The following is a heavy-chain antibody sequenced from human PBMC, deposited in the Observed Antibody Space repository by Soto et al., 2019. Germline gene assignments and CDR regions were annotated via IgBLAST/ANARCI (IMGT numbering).Heavy chain of an antibody. CDR1: GSSISRGDYS. J-gene: IGHJ5*02. CDR3: ARVPGDFWSGYYSWFDP. Sequence: SETLSLTCAVSGSSISRGDYSWRWIRQPPGKGLKWIGYIYHSWSTFYNPSLKSRVPISLVSSKIQFSLKMSSVTAADTALYYCARVPGDFWSGYYSWFDPWGQGTLVTVSS. D-gene: IGHD3-3*01. CDR2: IYHSWST. V-gene: IGHV4-30-2*01.